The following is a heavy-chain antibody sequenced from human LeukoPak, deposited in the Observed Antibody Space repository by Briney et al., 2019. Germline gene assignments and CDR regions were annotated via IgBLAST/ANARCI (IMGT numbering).Heavy chain of an antibody. CDR2: IRYDGSNK. D-gene: IGHD3-16*01. V-gene: IGHV3-30*02. Sequence: GGSLRLSCAASGFTFSSYGMHWVRQAPGKGLEWVAFIRYDGSNKYYADSVKGRFTISRDNSMNTLYLQMNSLRAEDTAVYYCAKDPRGREPYYFDYWGQGTLVTVSS. CDR1: GFTFSSYG. CDR3: AKDPRGREPYYFDY. J-gene: IGHJ4*02.